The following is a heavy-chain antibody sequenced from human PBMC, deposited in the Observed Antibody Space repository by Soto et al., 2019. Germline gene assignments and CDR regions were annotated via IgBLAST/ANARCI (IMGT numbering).Heavy chain of an antibody. Sequence: ASVKVSCKTPGYTFSNYGITWVRQAPGQGLEWLGWISAYNGNTDHAQHLQCRVTMTTDTSTSTAYMELRSLRSDDTAVYYCARAYSKYFTSSEADPWGQGTLVTVSS. CDR3: ARAYSKYFTSSEADP. CDR1: GYTFSNYG. J-gene: IGHJ5*02. V-gene: IGHV1-18*01. D-gene: IGHD6-6*01. CDR2: ISAYNGNT.